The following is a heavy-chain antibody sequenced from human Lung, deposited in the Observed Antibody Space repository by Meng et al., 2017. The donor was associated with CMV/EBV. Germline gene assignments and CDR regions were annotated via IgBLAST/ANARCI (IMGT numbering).Heavy chain of an antibody. V-gene: IGHV3-30-3*01. CDR2: ISYDGSNK. CDR1: GFTVSSYA. J-gene: IGHJ4*02. CDR3: AHGGGDC. D-gene: IGHD2-15*01. Sequence: QVRLVGSGDGGVQPGRCRRPLCAASGFTVSSYAMHWVRQAPGKGLEWVAVISYDGSNKYYAVSVKGRFTISRDNSKNTLYLQMNSLRAEDTAVYYCAHGGGDCWGQGTLVTVSS.